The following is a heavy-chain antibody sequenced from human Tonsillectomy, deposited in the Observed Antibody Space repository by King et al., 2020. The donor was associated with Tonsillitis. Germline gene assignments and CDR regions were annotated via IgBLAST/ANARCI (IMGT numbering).Heavy chain of an antibody. Sequence: VQLVESGAEVKKPGASVKVSCKASGYTFTSYDINWVRQATGQGLEWMGWMNPNSGNTGYAQKFQGRVTMTRDTSTSTAYMELSSLRSEDTAVYYCARPCIAPEGTCKNFEYWGQGTLVTVSS. CDR3: ARPCIAPEGTCKNFEY. J-gene: IGHJ4*02. CDR2: MNPNSGNT. CDR1: GYTFTSYD. V-gene: IGHV1-8*01. D-gene: IGHD6-13*01.